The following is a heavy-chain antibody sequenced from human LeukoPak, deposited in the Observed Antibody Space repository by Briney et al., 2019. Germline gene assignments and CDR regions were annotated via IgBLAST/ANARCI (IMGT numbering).Heavy chain of an antibody. CDR2: VSSDGSID. D-gene: IGHD1-7*01. CDR3: AREGMGTTFSAWFEP. J-gene: IGHJ5*02. CDR1: GYTFTGYY. V-gene: IGHV3-30*03. Sequence: SCKASGYTFTGYYMHWVRQAPGKGLEWVAVVSSDGSIDYYADSLRGRFTVSRDNSKNTMFLQFNTLRPEDTAVYYCAREGMGTTFSAWFEPWGQGTLVTVSS.